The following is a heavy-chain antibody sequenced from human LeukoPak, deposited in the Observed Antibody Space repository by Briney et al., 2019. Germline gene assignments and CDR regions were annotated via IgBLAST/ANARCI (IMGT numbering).Heavy chain of an antibody. D-gene: IGHD2-21*01. CDR1: GFTFSSYA. Sequence: GGSLRLSCAASGFTFSSYAMSWVRQAPGKGLEWVSAISGRDAGTYYADSVKGRFTISRDISKNTLCLQMNSLRAEDTAVYYCAKDKAVVINTKNDYWGQGTLVTVSS. CDR2: ISGRDAGT. J-gene: IGHJ4*02. CDR3: AKDKAVVINTKNDY. V-gene: IGHV3-23*01.